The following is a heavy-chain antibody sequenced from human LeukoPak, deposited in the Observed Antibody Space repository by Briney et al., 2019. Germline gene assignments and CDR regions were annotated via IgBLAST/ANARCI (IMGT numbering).Heavy chain of an antibody. J-gene: IGHJ5*02. D-gene: IGHD3-10*01. CDR3: ARASLWFGELSPASLYPWFDP. V-gene: IGHV1-2*02. Sequence: ASVKVSCKASGYTFTDYYMHWVRQAPGQGLEWMGWINPNSGGTNYGQKFQGRVTMTRDTSISTAYMELSRLRSDDTAVYYCARASLWFGELSPASLYPWFDPWGQGTLVTVSS. CDR1: GYTFTDYY. CDR2: INPNSGGT.